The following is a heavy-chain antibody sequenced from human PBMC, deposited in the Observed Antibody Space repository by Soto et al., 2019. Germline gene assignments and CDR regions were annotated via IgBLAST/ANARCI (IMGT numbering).Heavy chain of an antibody. V-gene: IGHV1-2*02. J-gene: IGHJ4*02. CDR2: INPNSGGT. D-gene: IGHD5-12*01. CDR1: GYTFTGYY. CDR3: ARDLGWRWLQLDY. Sequence: VASVKVSCKASGYTFTGYYMHWVRQAPGQGLEWMGWINPNSGGTNYAQKFQGRVTMTGDTSISTAYMELSRLRSDDTAVYYCARDLGWRWLQLDYWGQGTLVTVSS.